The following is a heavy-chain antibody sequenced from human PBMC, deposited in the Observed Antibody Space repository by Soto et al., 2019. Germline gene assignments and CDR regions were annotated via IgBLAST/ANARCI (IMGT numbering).Heavy chain of an antibody. Sequence: PSETLSLTCTVSGGSISSYYWSWIRQPPGKGLEWIGYIYYSGSTNYNPSLKSRVTISVDTSKNQFSLKLSSVTAADTAVYYCARVQGWLLVYWGQGTLVTVSS. J-gene: IGHJ4*02. CDR2: IYYSGST. D-gene: IGHD3-22*01. CDR1: GGSISSYY. CDR3: ARVQGWLLVY. V-gene: IGHV4-59*01.